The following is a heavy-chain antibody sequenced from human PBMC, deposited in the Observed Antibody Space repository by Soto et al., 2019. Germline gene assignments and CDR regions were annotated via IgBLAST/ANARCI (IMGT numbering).Heavy chain of an antibody. J-gene: IGHJ4*02. CDR1: GGSISSGGYY. D-gene: IGHD3-22*01. Sequence: SETLSLTCTVSGGSISSGGYYWSWIRQHPGKGLEWIGYIYYSGSTYYNPSLKSRVTISVDTSKNQFSLKLSSVTAADTAVYYCARGPDYYDSSGYTYYFDYWGQGTLVTVSS. CDR3: ARGPDYYDSSGYTYYFDY. V-gene: IGHV4-31*03. CDR2: IYYSGST.